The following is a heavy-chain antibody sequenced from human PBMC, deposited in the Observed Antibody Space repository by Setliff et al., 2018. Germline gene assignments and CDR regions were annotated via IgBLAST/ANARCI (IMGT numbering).Heavy chain of an antibody. CDR3: FGAGACSY. CDR1: GFTYNNCW. Sequence: GESLKISCGASGFTYNNCWVSWVRQAPGKGLEWLASINPDGSEKYYVDSVKGRFTISRDNAKNSLSLQMNSLRTEDTAVYYCFGAGACSYWGQGTLVTVS. D-gene: IGHD3-10*01. CDR2: INPDGSEK. J-gene: IGHJ4*02. V-gene: IGHV3-7*01.